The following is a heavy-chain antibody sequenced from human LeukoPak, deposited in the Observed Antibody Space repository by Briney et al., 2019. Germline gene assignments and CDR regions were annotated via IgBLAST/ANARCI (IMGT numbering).Heavy chain of an antibody. CDR3: AREYYDFWSGSRRGYMDV. CDR2: IYYSGST. Sequence: SETLSLTCTVSGGPISSSSYYWGWIRQPPGKGLEWIGSIYYSGSTYYNPSLKSRVTISVDTSKNQFSLKLSSVTAADTAVYYCAREYYDFWSGSRRGYMDVWGKGTTVTVSS. CDR1: GGPISSSSYY. J-gene: IGHJ6*03. V-gene: IGHV4-39*07. D-gene: IGHD3-3*01.